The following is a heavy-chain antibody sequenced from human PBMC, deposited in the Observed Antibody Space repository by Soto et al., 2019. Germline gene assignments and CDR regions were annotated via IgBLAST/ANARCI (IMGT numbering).Heavy chain of an antibody. V-gene: IGHV4-30-2*01. CDR3: ASRICSSTSCYTDSFDY. D-gene: IGHD2-2*01. CDR1: GGSISSGGYS. J-gene: IGHJ4*02. CDR2: IYHSGST. Sequence: SETLSLTCAVSGGSISSGGYSWSWIRQPPGKGLEWIGYIYHSGSTYYNPSLKSRVTISVDRSKNQFSLKLSSVTATDTAVYYCASRICSSTSCYTDSFDYWGQGTLVTVSS.